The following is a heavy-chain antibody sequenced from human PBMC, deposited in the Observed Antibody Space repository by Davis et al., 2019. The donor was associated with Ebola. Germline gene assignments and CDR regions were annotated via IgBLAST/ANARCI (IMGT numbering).Heavy chain of an antibody. V-gene: IGHV6-1*01. J-gene: IGHJ4*02. CDR2: TYYRSKWYN. CDR1: GDSVSSNSAA. CDR3: ARAGPKPGYSSGWYPMSY. D-gene: IGHD6-19*01. Sequence: PSETLSLTCAISGDSVSSNSAAWNWIRQSPSRGLEWLGRTYYRSKWYNDYAVSVKSRITINPDTSKNQFSLQLNSVTPEDTAVYYCARAGPKPGYSSGWYPMSYWGQGTLVTVSS.